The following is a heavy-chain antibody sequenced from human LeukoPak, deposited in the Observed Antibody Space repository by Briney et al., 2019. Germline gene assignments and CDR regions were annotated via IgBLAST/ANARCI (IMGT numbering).Heavy chain of an antibody. CDR1: GFTVSSNY. CDR3: ARHSKRWLPYYFDY. J-gene: IGHJ4*02. V-gene: IGHV3-53*01. CDR2: IYSGGST. D-gene: IGHD5-24*01. Sequence: PGGSLRLSCAASGFTVSSNYMSWVRQAPGKGLEWVSVIYSGGSTYYADSVKGRFTISRDNSKNTLYLQMNSLRAEDTAVYYCARHSKRWLPYYFDYWGQGTLVTVSS.